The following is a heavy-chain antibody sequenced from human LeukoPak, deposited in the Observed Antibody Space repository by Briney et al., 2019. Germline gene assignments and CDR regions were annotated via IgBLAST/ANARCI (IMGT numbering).Heavy chain of an antibody. CDR1: GFTFSSYS. V-gene: IGHV3-21*01. CDR3: ARDSHIVVVPSATRRDYYYYYGMDV. J-gene: IGHJ6*02. D-gene: IGHD2-2*01. Sequence: GGSLRLSCAASGFTFSSYSMNWVRQAPGKGLEWVSSISSSSSYIYYADSVKGRFTISRDNAKNSLYLQMNSLRAEDTAVYYCARDSHIVVVPSATRRDYYYYYGMDVWGQGTTVNV. CDR2: ISSSSSYI.